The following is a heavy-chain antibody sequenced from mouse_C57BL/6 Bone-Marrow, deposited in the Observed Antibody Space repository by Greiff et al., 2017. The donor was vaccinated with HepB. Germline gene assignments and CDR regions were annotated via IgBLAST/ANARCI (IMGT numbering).Heavy chain of an antibody. CDR1: GFTFSDYG. V-gene: IGHV5-17*01. Sequence: EVKVEESGGGLVKPGGSLKLSCAASGFTFSDYGMHWVRQAPEKGLEWVAYISSGSSTIYYADTVKGRFTISRDNAKNTLFLQMTSLRSEDTAMYYCARTQDYYAMDYWGQGTSVTVSS. J-gene: IGHJ4*01. CDR3: ARTQDYYAMDY. CDR2: ISSGSSTI.